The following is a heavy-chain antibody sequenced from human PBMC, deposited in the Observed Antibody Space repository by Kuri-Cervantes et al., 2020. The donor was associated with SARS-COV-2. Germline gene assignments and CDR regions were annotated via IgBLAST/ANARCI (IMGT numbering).Heavy chain of an antibody. CDR2: IYYSGST. CDR1: GGSISSGDYY. D-gene: IGHD3-22*01. V-gene: IGHV4-30-4*01. J-gene: IGHJ4*02. CDR3: ARVSYYDSSRDY. Sequence: LRLSCTVSGGSISSGDYYWSWIRQPPGKGLEWIGYIYYSGSTYYNPSLKSRVTISVDTSKNQFSLKLSSVTAADTAVYYCARVSYYDSSRDYWGQGTLVTVSS.